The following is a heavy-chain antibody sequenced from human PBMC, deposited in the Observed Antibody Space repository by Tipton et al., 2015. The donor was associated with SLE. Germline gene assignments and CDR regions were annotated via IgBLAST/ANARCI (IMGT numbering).Heavy chain of an antibody. J-gene: IGHJ6*02. CDR2: IYTSGST. D-gene: IGHD2-21*02. CDR1: GGSFGPHY. Sequence: TLSLTCAVYGGSFGPHYWSWIRQPAGKGLEWIGRIYTSGSTNYNPSLKSRVTISVDTSKNQFSLKLTSVTAPDTAVYYCARGMVTWRGAIIGVDVWGQGTTVNVSS. CDR3: ARGMVTWRGAIIGVDV. V-gene: IGHV4-59*10.